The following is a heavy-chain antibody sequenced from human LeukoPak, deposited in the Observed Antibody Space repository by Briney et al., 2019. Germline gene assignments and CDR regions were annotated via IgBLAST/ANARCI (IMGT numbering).Heavy chain of an antibody. Sequence: GESLKISCKGSGYSFTSYWIGWVRQMPGKGLEWMGILYPGDSDTRYSPSFQGQVTISADKSISTAYLQWSSLKASDTTMYYCARLQVGYCSGGSCYSGYFQHWGQGTLVTVSS. CDR3: ARLQVGYCSGGSCYSGYFQH. CDR2: LYPGDSDT. CDR1: GYSFTSYW. J-gene: IGHJ1*01. D-gene: IGHD2-15*01. V-gene: IGHV5-51*01.